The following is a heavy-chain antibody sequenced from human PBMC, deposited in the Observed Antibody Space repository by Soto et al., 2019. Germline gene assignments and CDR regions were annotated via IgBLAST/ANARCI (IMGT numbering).Heavy chain of an antibody. CDR2: INHSGST. V-gene: IGHV4-34*01. CDR1: GGSFSGYY. CDR3: ASRGGDLGALDY. Sequence: SETLSLTCAVYGGSFSGYYWSWIRQPPGKGLEWIGEINHSGSTNYNPSLKSRVTISVDTSKYQFSLKLSSVTAADTAVYYCASRGGDLGALDYWGQGTLVTSPQ. D-gene: IGHD6-25*01. J-gene: IGHJ4*02.